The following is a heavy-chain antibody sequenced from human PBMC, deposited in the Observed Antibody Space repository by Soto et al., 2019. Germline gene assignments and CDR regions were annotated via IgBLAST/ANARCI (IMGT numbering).Heavy chain of an antibody. CDR2: IYYSGST. D-gene: IGHD3-16*01. CDR1: GGSISSGGYS. CDR3: ARRWGTTFDF. Sequence: SETLSLTCAVSGGSISSGGYSWSWIRQHPGKGLEWIGYIYYSGSTYYNPSLKSRVTISVDTSKNQFSLKLSSVTAADTAVYYCARRWGTTFDFWGQGTLVTVSS. V-gene: IGHV4-31*11. J-gene: IGHJ4*02.